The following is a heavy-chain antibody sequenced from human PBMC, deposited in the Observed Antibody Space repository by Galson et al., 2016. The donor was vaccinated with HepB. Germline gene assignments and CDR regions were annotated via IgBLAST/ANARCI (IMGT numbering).Heavy chain of an antibody. CDR3: VRLGAAAVANRRGSVY. D-gene: IGHD6-13*01. Sequence: SETLSLTCTVSGDSISNVGRHWGWFRQSPEMGLEYIGSIHSSGTSYYNPSLTSRRTVSADMSRNQFFLSLTSVTAADTAIYYCVRLGAAAVANRRGSVYWSQGTRVTVSS. CDR2: IHSSGTS. J-gene: IGHJ4*02. V-gene: IGHV4-39*01. CDR1: GDSISNVGRH.